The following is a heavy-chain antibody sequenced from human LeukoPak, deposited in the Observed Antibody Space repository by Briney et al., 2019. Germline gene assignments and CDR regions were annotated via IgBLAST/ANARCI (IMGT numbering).Heavy chain of an antibody. J-gene: IGHJ5*02. V-gene: IGHV4-4*07. CDR2: LHTSGNK. D-gene: IGHD6-13*01. Sequence: SETLSLTCTVSGGSMSPYHWTWIRQPAGKGLEWNGRLHTSGNKNYNPSLKGRVTISVDTSKNQFSLEMTSVTAADTAVYFCARDPFRSSFDPWGQGILVTVSS. CDR1: GGSMSPYH. CDR3: ARDPFRSSFDP.